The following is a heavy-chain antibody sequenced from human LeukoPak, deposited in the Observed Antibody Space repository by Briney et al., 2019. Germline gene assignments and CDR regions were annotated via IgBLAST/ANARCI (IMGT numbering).Heavy chain of an antibody. CDR2: ISSGGSAI. V-gene: IGHV3-11*01. CDR1: GFTFRDYY. D-gene: IGHD5-18*01. J-gene: IGHJ4*02. Sequence: GGSLRLSCAASGFTFRDYYMSWIRQAPGRGLEWVSYISSGGSAIYYTGSVKGRFTISRDNAKNSLYLQMNSLRAEDTAMYYCARDFGYSYGSGGVYWGQGTLVTVSS. CDR3: ARDFGYSYGSGGVY.